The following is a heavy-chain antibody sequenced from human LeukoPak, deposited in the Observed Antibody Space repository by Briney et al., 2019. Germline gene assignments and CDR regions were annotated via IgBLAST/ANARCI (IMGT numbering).Heavy chain of an antibody. V-gene: IGHV4-39*01. D-gene: IGHD3-10*01. CDR3: ARQGSMTRGGYWLDP. CDR1: GVSINTTNFY. Sequence: PSETLSLTCTVSGVSINTTNFYWAWIRQHPGKGLESIGNIHYTGRTYSSASLNSRVTISVDTSKNQFSLKLTSVAVADTAVYFCARQGSMTRGGYWLDPWGQGTLVIVSS. J-gene: IGHJ5*02. CDR2: IHYTGRT.